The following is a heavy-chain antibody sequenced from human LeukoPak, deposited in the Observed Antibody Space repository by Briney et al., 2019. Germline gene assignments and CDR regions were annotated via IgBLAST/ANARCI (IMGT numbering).Heavy chain of an antibody. D-gene: IGHD5-12*01. Sequence: GGSLRLSCAASGFTFGSYAMTWVRQASGKGLEWVGRIKSKSDGGTTDYAAPVEGRFSISRDDSKNTLYLQMNSLKTEDTGVYYCTTGIPHIVATIDYWGQGTLVTVSS. V-gene: IGHV3-15*05. J-gene: IGHJ4*02. CDR3: TTGIPHIVATIDY. CDR2: IKSKSDGGTT. CDR1: GFTFGSYA.